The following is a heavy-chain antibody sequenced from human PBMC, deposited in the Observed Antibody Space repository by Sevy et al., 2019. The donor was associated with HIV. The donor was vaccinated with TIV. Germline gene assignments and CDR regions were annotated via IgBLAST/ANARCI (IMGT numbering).Heavy chain of an antibody. CDR2: KKQDGSEK. CDR3: ARWRTAITSFDI. D-gene: IGHD5-18*01. V-gene: IGHV3-7*01. CDR1: RFTFSNFW. Sequence: GGSLRLSCAASRFTFSNFWMTWVRQAPGKGLEWVANKKQDGSEKYYVDSVRGRFTISRDNAKNSLYLQMNSLSAEDTAVYYCARWRTAITSFDIWGQGTMVTVSS. J-gene: IGHJ3*02.